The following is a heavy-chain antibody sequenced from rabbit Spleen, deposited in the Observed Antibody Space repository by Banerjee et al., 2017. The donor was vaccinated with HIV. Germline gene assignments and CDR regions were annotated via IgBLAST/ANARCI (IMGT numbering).Heavy chain of an antibody. CDR2: IDPVFGIT. Sequence: QLVESGGGLVKPEGSLQLSCKASGFTLSSYYMNWVRQAPGKGLEWIGYIDPVFGITYYANWVNGRFSISRENAQNTLFLQLNSLTAADTATYFCVREVAAKFNLWGQGTLSPS. D-gene: IGHD4-1*01. J-gene: IGHJ4*01. CDR3: VREVAAKFNL. CDR1: GFTLSSYY. V-gene: IGHV1S7*01.